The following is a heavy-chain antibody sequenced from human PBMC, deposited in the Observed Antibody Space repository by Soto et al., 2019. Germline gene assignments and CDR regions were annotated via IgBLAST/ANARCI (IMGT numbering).Heavy chain of an antibody. Sequence: EVQLVETGGGLIQPGGSLRISCAASGFAVANNYMSWVRQAPGKGLEWVSVMYAAGTTYYADSVKGRFAISRDNSKNTLYLQMNSLTAEDTALYYCARRGGGWYTSWGQGTLVSVSS. J-gene: IGHJ5*02. CDR3: ARRGGGWYTS. D-gene: IGHD6-19*01. V-gene: IGHV3-53*02. CDR1: GFAVANNY. CDR2: MYAAGTT.